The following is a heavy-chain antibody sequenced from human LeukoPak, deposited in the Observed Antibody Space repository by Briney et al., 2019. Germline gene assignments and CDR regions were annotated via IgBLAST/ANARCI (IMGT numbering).Heavy chain of an antibody. V-gene: IGHV3-11*06. CDR2: ISSSSSYI. J-gene: IGHJ6*03. CDR3: ARDRGSSSWIQNYYYYYMDV. CDR1: GYSITSAYY. Sequence: LSLTCTVSGYSITSAYYWGWIRQPPGKGLEWVSSISSSSSYIYYADSVKGRFTISRDNAKNSLYLQMNSLRAEDTAVYYCARDRGSSSWIQNYYYYYMDVWGKGTTVTVSS. D-gene: IGHD6-6*01.